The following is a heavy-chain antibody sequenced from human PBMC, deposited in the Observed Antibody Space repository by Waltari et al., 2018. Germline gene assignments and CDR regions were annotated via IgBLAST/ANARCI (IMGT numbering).Heavy chain of an antibody. CDR1: GFPFSSYW. J-gene: IGHJ1*01. CDR3: VIGAQHVSNWYASEYFQH. D-gene: IGHD6-13*01. V-gene: IGHV3-74*01. CDR2: INTDGSTT. Sequence: EVQLVESGGGLVQPGGSLRLSCAASGFPFSSYWMHWVRQAPGKGLVWFSDINTDGSTTNYADSVKGRFTISRDNAKNTLYLQMDSLRAEETAVYYCVIGAQHVSNWYASEYFQHWGQGTLVTVSS.